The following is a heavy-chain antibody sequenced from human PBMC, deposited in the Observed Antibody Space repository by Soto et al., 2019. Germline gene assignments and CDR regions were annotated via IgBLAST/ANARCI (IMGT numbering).Heavy chain of an antibody. CDR3: ASEEWSSDGWFDP. CDR2: IYYSGNT. D-gene: IGHD3-3*01. Sequence: SETLSLTCTVCGGSISSSSYYWDWIRQPPGKGLEWIGSIYYSGNTYYNPSLKSRVTISVDTSKNQFSLKLSSVTAAGTAVYYCASEEWSSDGWFDPWGQGTLVTVSS. CDR1: GGSISSSSYY. J-gene: IGHJ5*02. V-gene: IGHV4-39*01.